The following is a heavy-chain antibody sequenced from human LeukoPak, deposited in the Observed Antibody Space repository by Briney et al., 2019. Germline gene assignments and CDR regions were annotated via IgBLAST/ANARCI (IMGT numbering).Heavy chain of an antibody. CDR1: GFTFSRHA. D-gene: IGHD6-13*01. CDR2: ITGSSST. Sequence: GASLRLSCAGSGFTFSRHAMSWVRQAPGKGLYWVSGITGSSSTYYADSVKGRFTISRDNSKNTLYLQMDSLRAKDTALYYCAKGGSSSWASSWYFDLWGRGTLVTVSS. J-gene: IGHJ2*01. V-gene: IGHV3-23*01. CDR3: AKGGSSSWASSWYFDL.